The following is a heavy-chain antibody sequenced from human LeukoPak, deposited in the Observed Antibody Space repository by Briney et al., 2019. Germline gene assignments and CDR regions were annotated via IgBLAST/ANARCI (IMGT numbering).Heavy chain of an antibody. J-gene: IGHJ4*02. V-gene: IGHV4-38-2*01. Sequence: PSETLPLTCAVSGYSISSGYYWGWIRQPPGKGLEWIGRIYHSGSTYYNPSLKSRVTMSVDTSKNQFSLKLNSVTAADTAVYYCASCPSGSYYPRWGQGTLVTVSS. CDR2: IYHSGST. D-gene: IGHD3-10*01. CDR1: GYSISSGYY. CDR3: ASCPSGSYYPR.